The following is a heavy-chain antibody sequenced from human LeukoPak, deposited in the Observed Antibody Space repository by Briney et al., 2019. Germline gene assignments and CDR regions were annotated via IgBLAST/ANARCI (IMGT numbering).Heavy chain of an antibody. CDR1: GFTFSGYW. CDR2: ISSSGSTI. D-gene: IGHD3-22*01. CDR3: ARDQYYDSKGWFDP. J-gene: IGHJ5*02. Sequence: GGSLRLSCAASGFTFSGYWMHWVRQAPGKGLVWVSYISSSGSTIYYADSVKGRFTISRDNAKNSLYLQMNSLRAEDTAVYYCARDQYYDSKGWFDPWGQGTLVTVSS. V-gene: IGHV3-48*04.